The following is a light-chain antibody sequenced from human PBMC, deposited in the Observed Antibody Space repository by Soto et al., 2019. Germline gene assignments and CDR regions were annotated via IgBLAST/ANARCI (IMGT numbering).Light chain of an antibody. CDR3: QSPINWPT. CDR1: QSVSSN. Sequence: IVMTQSLATLSVYPRERATLSCRASQSVSSNLAWYQQKPGQAPRLLIYDASNRATGIPARFSGSGSGTDFTLTICSLEPEDFAVYYRQSPINWPTFDQGTRLDFK. J-gene: IGKJ5*01. V-gene: IGKV3-11*01. CDR2: DAS.